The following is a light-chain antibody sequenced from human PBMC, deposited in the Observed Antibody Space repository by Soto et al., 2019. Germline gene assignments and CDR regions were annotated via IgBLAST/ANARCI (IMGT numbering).Light chain of an antibody. CDR3: ASCDDSRNGWL. J-gene: IGLJ3*02. V-gene: IGLV1-44*01. CDR2: SDY. CDR1: NSNIGRNT. Sequence: QSVLTQPPSASGTPGQRVTISCTGSNSNIGRNTVNWFHQFPGRDPTLLIFSDYQPPSGVPDRFSGSKSGTSASLAISGLQSEDEADYYCASCDDSRNGWLFGGGTKLTVL.